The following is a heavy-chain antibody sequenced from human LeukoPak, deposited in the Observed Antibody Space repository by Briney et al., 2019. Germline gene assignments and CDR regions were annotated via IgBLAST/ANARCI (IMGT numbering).Heavy chain of an antibody. CDR2: SYYSGST. Sequence: SGTLSLTCTVSGGSISSRGYYWGWIRQPPGKGLEWIGSSYYSGSTYYNPSLKSRAYISVDTTKNQFSLRLSSVTAADTAVYYCARHVGYNYGFLDYWGQGILVTVSS. CDR3: ARHVGYNYGFLDY. V-gene: IGHV4-39*01. CDR1: GGSISSRGYY. D-gene: IGHD5-18*01. J-gene: IGHJ4*02.